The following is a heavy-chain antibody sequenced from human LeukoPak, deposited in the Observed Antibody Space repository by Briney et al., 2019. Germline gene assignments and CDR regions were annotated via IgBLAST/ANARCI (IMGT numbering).Heavy chain of an antibody. CDR2: INPNSGGT. D-gene: IGHD1-7*01. J-gene: IGHJ4*02. CDR3: ARRHITGTTIDY. Sequence: WINPNSGGTNYAQKFQGRVTMTRDTSISTAYMELSRLRSDDTAVYYCARRHITGTTIDYWGQGTLVTVSS. V-gene: IGHV1-2*02.